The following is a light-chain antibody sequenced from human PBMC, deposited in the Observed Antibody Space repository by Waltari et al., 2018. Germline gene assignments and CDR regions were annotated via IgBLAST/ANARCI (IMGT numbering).Light chain of an antibody. J-gene: IGLJ1*01. V-gene: IGLV3-1*01. CDR1: NLGEKY. CDR3: QAWDSSTASRV. CDR2: QDS. Sequence: SYELTQPPSVSVSPGQTASITCSGDNLGEKYAGWYQQKPGQSPVLVIYQDSKRPSGIPERFSGSNSGNTATLTISGTQAMDEADYYCQAWDSSTASRVFGTGTKVTVL.